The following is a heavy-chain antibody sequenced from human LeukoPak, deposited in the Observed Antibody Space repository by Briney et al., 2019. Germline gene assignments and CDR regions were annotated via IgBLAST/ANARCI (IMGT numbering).Heavy chain of an antibody. CDR2: FDPEDGET. D-gene: IGHD3-9*01. Sequence: ASVKVSCKVSGYTLTELSMHWVRQAPGKGLEWMGGFDPEDGETIYAQNFQGRVTMTEDTSTDTAHMELSSLRSEDTAVYYCARGALRYFDWLLYSNLYYYYYYMDVWGKGTTVTISS. CDR1: GYTLTELS. CDR3: ARGALRYFDWLLYSNLYYYYYYMDV. V-gene: IGHV1-24*01. J-gene: IGHJ6*03.